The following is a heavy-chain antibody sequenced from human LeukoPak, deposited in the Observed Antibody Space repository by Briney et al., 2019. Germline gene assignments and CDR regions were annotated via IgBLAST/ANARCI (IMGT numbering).Heavy chain of an antibody. V-gene: IGHV3-66*01. J-gene: IGHJ1*01. CDR3: ARDGPSMSFQH. Sequence: GRSLRLSCAASGFTVSSNYMSWVRQAPGTGLEWVSLIFGGGTTYYKDSVKGRFTISRDTSKNTLYLQMNRLRDEDTGIYFCARDGPSMSFQHWGQGTLVTVSS. CDR2: IFGGGTT. CDR1: GFTVSSNY. D-gene: IGHD3/OR15-3a*01.